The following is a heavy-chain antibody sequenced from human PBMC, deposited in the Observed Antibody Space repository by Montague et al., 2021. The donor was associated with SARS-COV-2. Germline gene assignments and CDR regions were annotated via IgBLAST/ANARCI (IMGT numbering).Heavy chain of an antibody. V-gene: IGHV3-74*01. Sequence: SLRLSCAASGFTFSSYWMHWVRQAPGTGLVWVSRVEGDGRRISYADSVKGRFTISRDTAKNTLYLQMNSLIAEDTAVYFCARGYFPVGGSENWGSYGMDVWGQGTTVTVSS. CDR1: GFTFSSYW. CDR2: VEGDGRRI. CDR3: ARGYFPVGGSENWGSYGMDV. J-gene: IGHJ6*02. D-gene: IGHD3-16*01.